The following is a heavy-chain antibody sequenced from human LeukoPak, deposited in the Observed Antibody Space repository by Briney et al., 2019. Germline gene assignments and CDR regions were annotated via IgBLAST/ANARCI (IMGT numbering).Heavy chain of an antibody. CDR3: AKFYGDYDVGTFDI. CDR2: IYYSGST. D-gene: IGHD4-17*01. Sequence: SETLSLTCTVSGGSISSSSYYWGCIRQPQGKGLDWIGSIYYSGSTYYNPSLKSRVTISVDTYKNQFSLKLSSVTAADTAVYYCAKFYGDYDVGTFDIWGQGTMVTVSS. V-gene: IGHV4-39*01. J-gene: IGHJ3*02. CDR1: GGSISSSSYY.